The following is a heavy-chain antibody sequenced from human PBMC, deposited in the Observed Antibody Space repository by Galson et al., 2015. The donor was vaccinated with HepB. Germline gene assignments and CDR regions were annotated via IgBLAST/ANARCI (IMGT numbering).Heavy chain of an antibody. CDR2: IWYDGSDK. CDR3: ARDGDKRIQVFYHYMDV. V-gene: IGHV3-33*01. CDR1: GFTFRTYG. J-gene: IGHJ6*03. Sequence: SLRLSCAASGFTFRTYGMHWVRQAPGKGLEWVALIWYDGSDKFYADSVKGRFTISRDNSNNMLYLQMNSLRVEDTAVYSCARDGDKRIQVFYHYMDVWGKGTTVTVSS. D-gene: IGHD5-18*01.